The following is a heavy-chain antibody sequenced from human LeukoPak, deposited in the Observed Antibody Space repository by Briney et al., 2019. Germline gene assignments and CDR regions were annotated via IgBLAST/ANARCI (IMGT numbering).Heavy chain of an antibody. D-gene: IGHD6-19*01. J-gene: IGHJ4*02. V-gene: IGHV3-9*01. CDR2: ISWNSGSI. CDR3: AKDLTIAVADTGLDY. Sequence: PGRSLRLSCAASGFTFDDYAMHWVRQAPGKGLEWVSGISWNSGSICYADSVKGRFTISRDNAKNSLYLQMNSLRAEDTALYYCAKDLTIAVADTGLDYWGQGTLVTVSS. CDR1: GFTFDDYA.